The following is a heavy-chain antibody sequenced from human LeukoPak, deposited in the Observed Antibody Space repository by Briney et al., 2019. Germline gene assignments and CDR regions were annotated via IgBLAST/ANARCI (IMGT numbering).Heavy chain of an antibody. V-gene: IGHV4-34*01. CDR1: GGSFSGYY. CDR2: INHSGST. CDR3: ARKSWYFDL. Sequence: SETLSLTCAVYGGSFSGYYWSWIRQPPGKGLEWIGEINHSGSTNYNPPLKSRVTISVDTSKNQFSLKLSSVTAADTAVYYCARKSWYFDLWGRGTLVTVSS. J-gene: IGHJ2*01.